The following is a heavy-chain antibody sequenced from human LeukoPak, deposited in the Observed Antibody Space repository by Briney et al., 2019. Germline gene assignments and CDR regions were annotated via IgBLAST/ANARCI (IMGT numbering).Heavy chain of an antibody. Sequence: GGSLRLSCAASGFTVSSNYMSWVRQAPGKGLEWVSVIYSGGSTYYADSVKGRFTISRDNAKNSLYLQMNSLRAEDTAVYYCARVEQLERLDYWGQGTLVTVSS. J-gene: IGHJ4*02. CDR3: ARVEQLERLDY. D-gene: IGHD1-1*01. CDR1: GFTVSSNY. CDR2: IYSGGST. V-gene: IGHV3-53*01.